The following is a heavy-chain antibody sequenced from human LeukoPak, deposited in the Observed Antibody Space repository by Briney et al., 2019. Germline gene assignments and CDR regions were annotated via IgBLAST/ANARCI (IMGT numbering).Heavy chain of an antibody. CDR2: IRTKTGGGTT. J-gene: IGHJ4*02. CDR1: GFTFSNAW. Sequence: GGSLRLSCAASGFTFSNAWMSWVRQAPGKGLEWVGRIRTKTGGGTTDYAAPVKGRFTISRDDSKNTLYLQMDSLKTEDTAVYYCTTIGESYGAEFFDYWGQGTLVTVSP. CDR3: TTIGESYGAEFFDY. D-gene: IGHD3-10*01. V-gene: IGHV3-15*01.